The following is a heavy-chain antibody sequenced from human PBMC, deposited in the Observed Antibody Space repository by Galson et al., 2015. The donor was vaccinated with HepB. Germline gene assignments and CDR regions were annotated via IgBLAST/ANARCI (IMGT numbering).Heavy chain of an antibody. Sequence: SVKVSCKASGYTFTSYGISWVRQAPGQGLEWMGWISAYNGNTNYAQKLQGRVTMTTGTSTSTAYMELRSLRSDDTAVYYCARDEYYDSSGYLISDYYYYGMDVWGQGTTVTVSS. D-gene: IGHD3-22*01. V-gene: IGHV1-18*04. CDR3: ARDEYYDSSGYLISDYYYYGMDV. CDR1: GYTFTSYG. J-gene: IGHJ6*02. CDR2: ISAYNGNT.